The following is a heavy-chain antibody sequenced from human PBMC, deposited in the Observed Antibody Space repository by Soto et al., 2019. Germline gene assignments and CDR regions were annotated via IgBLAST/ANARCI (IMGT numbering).Heavy chain of an antibody. Sequence: SVKVSCKASGGTFSSYTISWVRQAPGQGLEWMGRIIPILGIANYAQKFQGRVTITADKSTSTAYMELSSLRSEDTAVYYCARVGVGDYVSWSYSTYYYLYVWGKGTTVTVSS. CDR2: IIPILGIA. D-gene: IGHD3-10*01. J-gene: IGHJ6*03. V-gene: IGHV1-69*02. CDR3: ARVGVGDYVSWSYSTYYYLYV. CDR1: GGTFSSYT.